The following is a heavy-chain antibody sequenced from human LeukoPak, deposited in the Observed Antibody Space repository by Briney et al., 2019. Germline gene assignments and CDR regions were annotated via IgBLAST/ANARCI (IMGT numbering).Heavy chain of an antibody. D-gene: IGHD5/OR15-5a*01. CDR1: GLIFPNYG. CDR2: ISGDGYRT. CDR3: AKDEDRFMPVLSTQFDY. J-gene: IGHJ4*02. V-gene: IGHV3-23*01. Sequence: PGGSLRLSCVASGLIFPNYGMSWVRQAPGKGLEWVSTISGDGYRTYYADSVKGRFTISRDNSKNTLYLQMNRLRVDDTAIYHCAKDEDRFMPVLSTQFDYWGQGTLVTVSS.